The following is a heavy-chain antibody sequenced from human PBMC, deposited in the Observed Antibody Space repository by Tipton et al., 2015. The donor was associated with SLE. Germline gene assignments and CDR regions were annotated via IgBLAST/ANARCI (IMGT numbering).Heavy chain of an antibody. CDR3: ARGAAAGYYYYYGMDV. CDR1: GFTFSDYY. J-gene: IGHJ6*02. V-gene: IGHV3-11*01. CDR2: ISSSGSTI. Sequence: QLVQSGGGLVKPGGSLRLSCAASGFTFSDYYMSWIRQAPGTGLAWVSYISSSGSTIYYADSVKGRFTISRDNAKNSLYLQMNSLRAEDTAVYYCARGAAAGYYYYYGMDVWGQGTTVTVSS. D-gene: IGHD6-13*01.